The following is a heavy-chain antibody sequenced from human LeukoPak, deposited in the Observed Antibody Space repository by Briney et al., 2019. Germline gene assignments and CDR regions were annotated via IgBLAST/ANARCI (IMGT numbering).Heavy chain of an antibody. CDR3: VRKFATGD. J-gene: IGHJ4*02. V-gene: IGHV3-74*01. Sequence: GGSLRLSCAASGFTFSSHLMHWVRQTQGTGLVWVSSVKSDGTATNYADSVKGRFTISRDNAKNTLYLQMNSLRVEDTAVYYCVRKFATGDWGQGTLVTVSS. CDR1: GFTFSSHL. CDR2: VKSDGTAT. D-gene: IGHD1-14*01.